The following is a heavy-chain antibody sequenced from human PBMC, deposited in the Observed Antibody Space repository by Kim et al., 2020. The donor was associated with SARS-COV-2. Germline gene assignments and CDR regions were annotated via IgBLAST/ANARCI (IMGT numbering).Heavy chain of an antibody. CDR3: AKTPAPYDIGWFDP. Sequence: GGSLRLSCAASGFTFSGFAMTWVRQAPGKGLEWVSTISGNGVKTYYADYVKGRFTISRDNSKNSLYLQMNSLRAEDTAVYYCAKTPAPYDIGWFDPWGQGTLVTVSS. V-gene: IGHV3-23*01. CDR2: ISGNGVKT. D-gene: IGHD3-9*01. J-gene: IGHJ5*02. CDR1: GFTFSGFA.